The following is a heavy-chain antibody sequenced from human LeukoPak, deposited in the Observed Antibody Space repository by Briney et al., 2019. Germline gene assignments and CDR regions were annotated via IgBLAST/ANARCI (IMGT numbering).Heavy chain of an antibody. V-gene: IGHV1-2*02. J-gene: IGHJ5*02. CDR2: INPNSGGT. CDR1: GYTFTSYD. Sequence: ASEKVSCKASGYTFTSYDITWVRQATGQGLEWMGWINPNSGGTNYAQKFQGRVTMTRDTSISTAYMELSRLRSDDTAVYYCARDLSYPDWNPWGQGTLVTVSS. D-gene: IGHD2-2*01. CDR3: ARDLSYPDWNP.